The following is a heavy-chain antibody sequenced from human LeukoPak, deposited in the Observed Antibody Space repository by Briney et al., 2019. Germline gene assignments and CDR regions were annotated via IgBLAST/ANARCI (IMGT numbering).Heavy chain of an antibody. Sequence: GGSLRLSCAASGFTFSNARMSWVRQAPGKGLEWVGRIKSKTDGGTTDYAAPVKGRFTISRDDSKNTLYLQMNSLKTEDTAVYYCTTVLRYFDPGYGASQHWGQGTLVTVSS. CDR3: TTVLRYFDPGYGASQH. V-gene: IGHV3-15*01. D-gene: IGHD3-9*01. CDR1: GFTFSNAR. CDR2: IKSKTDGGTT. J-gene: IGHJ1*01.